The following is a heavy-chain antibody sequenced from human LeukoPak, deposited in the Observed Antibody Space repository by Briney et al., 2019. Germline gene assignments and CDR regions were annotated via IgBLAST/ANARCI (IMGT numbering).Heavy chain of an antibody. Sequence: SETLSLTCAVYGGSFSGYYWSWIRQPPGKGLEWIGEINHSGSTNYNPSLKSRVTISVNTSRNQFSLRLTSVTAADSAMYYCATEGQSGFTTCPGLQFWGQGILVSVSS. J-gene: IGHJ4*02. CDR3: ATEGQSGFTTCPGLQF. V-gene: IGHV4-34*01. CDR1: GGSFSGYY. D-gene: IGHD3-3*01. CDR2: INHSGST.